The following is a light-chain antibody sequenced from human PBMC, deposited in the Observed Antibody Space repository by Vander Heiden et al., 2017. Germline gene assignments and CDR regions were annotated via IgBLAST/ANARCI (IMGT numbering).Light chain of an antibody. V-gene: IGKV1-39*01. CDR2: AAS. CDR1: QSISRY. Sequence: DANMTPYPSSLPASVGYRVTITCRASQSISRYLNWYQQKPGKAPKLLIYAASSLQSGVPSRFSGSGSGTDFTLTISSLQPEDFATYYCQQSYSTPLTFGGGTKVEIK. CDR3: QQSYSTPLT. J-gene: IGKJ4*01.